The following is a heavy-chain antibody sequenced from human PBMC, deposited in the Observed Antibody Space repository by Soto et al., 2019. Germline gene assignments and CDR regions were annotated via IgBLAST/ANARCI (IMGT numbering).Heavy chain of an antibody. V-gene: IGHV3-30*18. D-gene: IGHD3-16*01. Sequence: PGGSLRLSCAASGFTFSDYGMHWVRQAPGKGLEWVAVISHDGNNKYYGDSVKGRFTVSRDNSKNTLYLQMNSLRAEDAAVYYCAKVSGLSGYSNGRLGGSFDYWGQGALVTVSS. CDR3: AKVSGLSGYSNGRLGGSFDY. CDR1: GFTFSDYG. CDR2: ISHDGNNK. J-gene: IGHJ4*02.